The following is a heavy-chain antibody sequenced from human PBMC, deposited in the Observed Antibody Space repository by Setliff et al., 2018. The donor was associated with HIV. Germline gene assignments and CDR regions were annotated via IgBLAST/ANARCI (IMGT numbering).Heavy chain of an antibody. CDR1: RYTFTGHY. J-gene: IGHJ6*03. D-gene: IGHD2-15*01. V-gene: IGHV1-2*02. CDR3: ARDGRYCSGGSCFTNRASYYYYYMDV. CDR2: INPSSGGT. Sequence: ASVKVSCKASRYTFTGHYMHWVRQAPGQGLEWVGWINPSSGGTNYAQKFQGRVTMTRDTSISTACTELSRLTSDDTAVYYCARDGRYCSGGSCFTNRASYYYYYMDVWGKGTTVTVSS.